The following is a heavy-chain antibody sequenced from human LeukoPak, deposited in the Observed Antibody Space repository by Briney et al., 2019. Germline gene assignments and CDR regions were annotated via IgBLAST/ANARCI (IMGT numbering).Heavy chain of an antibody. Sequence: ASVKVSCKASGYTCTSYDINWVRQATGQGLEWMGWMNPNSGNTGYAQKFQGRVTMTRNTSISTAYMELSSLRSEDTAVYYCARASSGYSSSWYAWDYWGQGTLATVSS. CDR3: ARASSGYSSSWYAWDY. V-gene: IGHV1-8*01. D-gene: IGHD6-13*01. J-gene: IGHJ4*02. CDR1: GYTCTSYD. CDR2: MNPNSGNT.